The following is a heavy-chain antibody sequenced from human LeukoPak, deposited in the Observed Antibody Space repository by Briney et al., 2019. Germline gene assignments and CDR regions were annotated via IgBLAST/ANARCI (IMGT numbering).Heavy chain of an antibody. D-gene: IGHD6-25*01. CDR1: GFTFSSYW. J-gene: IGHJ4*02. V-gene: IGHV3-7*01. CDR2: IKPDGTEK. Sequence: GGSLRLSCAASGFTFSSYWMSWVRQVPGKGLEWVANIKPDGTEKYYVDSVKGRFTISRDNAENSLYLQMHSLRAEDTAVYYCARGGGSYWGQGTLVTVSS. CDR3: ARGGGSY.